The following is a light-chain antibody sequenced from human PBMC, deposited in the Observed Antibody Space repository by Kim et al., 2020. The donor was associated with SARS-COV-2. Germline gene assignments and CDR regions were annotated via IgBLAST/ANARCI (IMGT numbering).Light chain of an antibody. CDR3: MQALQTPPS. J-gene: IGKJ2*03. V-gene: IGKV2-28*01. CDR2: LAS. CDR1: QSLLHNNAYNY. Sequence: PASISCRSSQSLLHNNAYNYLEWYLQTPGQSPQLLMFLASNRASGVPDRFSGSGSGTDFTLKISRVEAEDVGIYYCMQALQTPPSFGQGTKLEI.